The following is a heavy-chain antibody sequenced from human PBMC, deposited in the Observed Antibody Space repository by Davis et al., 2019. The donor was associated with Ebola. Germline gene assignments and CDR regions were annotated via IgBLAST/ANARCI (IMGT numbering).Heavy chain of an antibody. J-gene: IGHJ5*02. D-gene: IGHD2-2*01. CDR2: INQRGHT. CDR3: ASVHQIRGKACFDL. Sequence: PSETLSLTCAVYGGSFSDYYWNWVRQSPGKGLEWIGEINQRGHTDYNPSLKSRVTSSIDPSKLQFSLRLASVTAADTATYYCASVHQIRGKACFDLWGQGDLVVVSS. V-gene: IGHV4-34*01. CDR1: GGSFSDYY.